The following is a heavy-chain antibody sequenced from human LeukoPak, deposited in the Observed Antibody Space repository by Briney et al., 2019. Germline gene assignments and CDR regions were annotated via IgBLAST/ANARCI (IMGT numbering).Heavy chain of an antibody. J-gene: IGHJ4*02. CDR1: GGSISSSNW. CDR2: IYYSGST. V-gene: IGHV4-4*02. Sequence: PSGTLSLTCAVSGGSISSSNWWSWVRQPPGKGLEWIGYIYYSGSTNYNPSLKSRVTISVDTSKNQFSLKLSSVTAADTAVYYCARVAGTGIDYWGQGTLVTVSS. D-gene: IGHD6-19*01. CDR3: ARVAGTGIDY.